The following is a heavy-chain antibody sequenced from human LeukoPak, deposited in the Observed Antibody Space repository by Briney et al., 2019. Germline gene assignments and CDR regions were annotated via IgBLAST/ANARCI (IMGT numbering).Heavy chain of an antibody. V-gene: IGHV3-21*01. J-gene: IGHJ6*02. CDR2: ISSSSSYI. Sequence: PGGSLRLSCAASGFTFSSYSMNWVRQAPGKGLEWVSSISSSSSYIYYADSVKGRFTISRDNAKNTLYLQMNSLRAEDTAVYYCASQNYYGSGSPYYYYYGMDVWGQGTTVTVSS. CDR1: GFTFSSYS. D-gene: IGHD3-10*01. CDR3: ASQNYYGSGSPYYYYYGMDV.